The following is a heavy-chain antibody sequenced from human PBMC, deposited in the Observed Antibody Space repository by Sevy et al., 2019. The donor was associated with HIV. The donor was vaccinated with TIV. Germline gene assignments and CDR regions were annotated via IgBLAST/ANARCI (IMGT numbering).Heavy chain of an antibody. D-gene: IGHD6-13*01. CDR3: ARVELGWAAAGTQVDTPFFDP. CDR1: GYTFTSYG. J-gene: IGHJ5*02. Sequence: ASVKVSCKASGYTFTSYGISWVRQAPGQGLEWMGWISAYNGNTNYAQKLQGRVTMTTDTSTSTAYMELRSLRSDDTAVYYCARVELGWAAAGTQVDTPFFDPWGQGTLVTVSS. CDR2: ISAYNGNT. V-gene: IGHV1-18*01.